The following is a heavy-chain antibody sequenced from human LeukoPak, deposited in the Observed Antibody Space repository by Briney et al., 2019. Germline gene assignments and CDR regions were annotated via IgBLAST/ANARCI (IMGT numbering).Heavy chain of an antibody. D-gene: IGHD5-18*01. J-gene: IGHJ4*02. CDR1: GFTFSSYA. V-gene: IGHV3-30*04. Sequence: TGGSLRLSCAASGFTFSSYAMHWVRQAPGKGLEWAAVISYDGSNKYYADSVKGRFTISRDNAKKSLYLQMNSLRAEDTAIYYCARDAGYGYDRFDYWGQGTQVTVSS. CDR3: ARDAGYGYDRFDY. CDR2: ISYDGSNK.